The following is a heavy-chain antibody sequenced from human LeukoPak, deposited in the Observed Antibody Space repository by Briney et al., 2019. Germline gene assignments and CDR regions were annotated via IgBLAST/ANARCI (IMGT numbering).Heavy chain of an antibody. CDR3: ARLSDCSGGSCYSNYAFDI. CDR2: ISSSSSYI. CDR1: GFTFSSYS. Sequence: GGSLRLSCAASGFTFSSYSMNWVRQAPGKGLEWVSSISSSSSYIYYADSVKGRFTISRDNAKNSLYLQMNSLRAEDTAVYYCARLSDCSGGSCYSNYAFDIWGQGTMVTVSS. D-gene: IGHD2-15*01. J-gene: IGHJ3*02. V-gene: IGHV3-21*01.